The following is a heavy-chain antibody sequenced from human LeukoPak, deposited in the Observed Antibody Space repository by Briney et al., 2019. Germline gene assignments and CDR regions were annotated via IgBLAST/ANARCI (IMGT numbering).Heavy chain of an antibody. Sequence: GGSLRLSCAASGFSFTSSAMSWVRQAPGKGLEWVSVIHSGGKTHYADSVKGRFTISRDNSKNTLYLQMNSLRAEDTAVYYCARLRFPDALDIWGQGTTVTVSS. D-gene: IGHD3-3*01. CDR1: GFSFTSSA. CDR3: ARLRFPDALDI. V-gene: IGHV3-66*01. J-gene: IGHJ3*02. CDR2: IHSGGKT.